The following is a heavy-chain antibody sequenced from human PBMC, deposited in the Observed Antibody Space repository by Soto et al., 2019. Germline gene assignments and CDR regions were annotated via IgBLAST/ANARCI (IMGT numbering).Heavy chain of an antibody. CDR2: ISCSTSYI. CDR1: GFTFSSYS. J-gene: IGHJ6*02. V-gene: IGHV3-21*01. CDR3: ARVVDYCDPYYYYGMDV. Sequence: EVQLVESGGGLVKPGGSLRLSCAASGFTFSSYSMNWVRQAPGKGLEWVSSISCSTSYIYYADSVKGRFTISRDNAKNSLYLQRNSLRAADTVVYYCARVVDYCDPYYYYGMDVWGQGTTVTVSS. D-gene: IGHD3-22*01.